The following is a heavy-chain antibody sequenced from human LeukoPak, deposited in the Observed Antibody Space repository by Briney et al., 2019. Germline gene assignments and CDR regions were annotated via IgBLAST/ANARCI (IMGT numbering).Heavy chain of an antibody. CDR3: ARESASYSSSSTYYYYYYMDV. CDR2: IFISGGT. CDR1: GDSITSGSYY. Sequence: SLTLSLTCTVSGDSITSGSYYWSWIRQPAGKGLELIGRIFISGGTNYNPSLRSRVTMSLDTSKNQFSLKLYSVTAADTAVYYCARESASYSSSSTYYYYYYMDVWGKGTTVTVSS. D-gene: IGHD6-6*01. J-gene: IGHJ6*03. V-gene: IGHV4-61*02.